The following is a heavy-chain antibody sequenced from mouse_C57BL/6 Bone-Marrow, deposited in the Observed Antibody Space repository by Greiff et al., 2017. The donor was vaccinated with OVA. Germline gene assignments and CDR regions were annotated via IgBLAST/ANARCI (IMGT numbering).Heavy chain of an antibody. V-gene: IGHV1-55*01. CDR3: ARSPFLGQEGYYAMDY. CDR2: IYPGSGST. J-gene: IGHJ4*01. D-gene: IGHD3-3*01. Sequence: QVQLQQPGPELVKPGASVKMSCKASGYTFTSYWITWVNQRPGKGLEWIGDIYPGSGSTTYNEKFKSKATLTVDTSSSTAYMQLSSLTSEDSAVYYCARSPFLGQEGYYAMDYWGEGTSVTVSS. CDR1: GYTFTSYW.